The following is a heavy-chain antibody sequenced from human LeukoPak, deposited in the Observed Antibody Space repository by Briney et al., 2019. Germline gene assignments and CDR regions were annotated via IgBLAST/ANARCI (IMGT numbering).Heavy chain of an antibody. CDR3: ARGLEGSSSNY. J-gene: IGHJ4*02. V-gene: IGHV3-21*01. CDR1: GFTFSIYY. D-gene: IGHD6-6*01. CDR2: ISSTSSYI. Sequence: GGSLRLSCAASGFTFSIYYMNWVRQAPGKGLEWVSSISSTSSYIYYADSVKGRFTISRDNAKNSLYLQMNSLRAEDTAVYYCARGLEGSSSNYWGQGTLVTVSS.